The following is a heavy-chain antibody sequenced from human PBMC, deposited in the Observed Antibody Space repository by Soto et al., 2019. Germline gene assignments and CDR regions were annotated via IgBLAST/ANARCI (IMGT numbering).Heavy chain of an antibody. CDR3: AGAAGRHFYYGLDV. V-gene: IGHV4-34*01. CDR2: INQSGIT. Sequence: SETLSLTCAFYGASSSNYYWSWIRQSPGKGLEWIGEINQSGITNYNPSLKSRVTISIDTSKSQFSLRLSSVTAADSTVYYCAGAAGRHFYYGLDVWGQGTTVTVSS. D-gene: IGHD6-13*01. J-gene: IGHJ6*02. CDR1: GASSSNYY.